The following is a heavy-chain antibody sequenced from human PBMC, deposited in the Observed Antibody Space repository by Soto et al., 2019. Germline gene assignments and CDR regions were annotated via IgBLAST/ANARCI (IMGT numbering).Heavy chain of an antibody. V-gene: IGHV4-31*03. CDR3: ARARMVRGIIYYYGMDV. Sequence: QVQLQESGPGLVKSSQTLSLTCTVSGGSISSDGNYWSWIRQHPGKGLEWIGYIYYSGSTNYNPSLKCSVTISVAKSKNHLPLKLHSVTAADTSVYYCARARMVRGIIYYYGMDVWGQGTTVTVSS. CDR1: GGSISSDGNY. J-gene: IGHJ6*02. D-gene: IGHD3-10*01. CDR2: IYYSGST.